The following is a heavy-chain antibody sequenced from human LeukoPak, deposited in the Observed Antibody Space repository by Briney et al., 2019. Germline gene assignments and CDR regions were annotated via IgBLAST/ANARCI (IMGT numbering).Heavy chain of an antibody. CDR3: ASGGDIVVVPAASPFDY. V-gene: IGHV1-69*04. Sequence: GASVKVSCKASGGTFSSYAISWVRQAPGQGLEWMGRIIPILGIANYAQKFQGRVTITADKSTSTAYMELSSLRSEDTAVYYCASGGDIVVVPAASPFDYWGQGTLVTVSS. J-gene: IGHJ4*02. D-gene: IGHD2-2*01. CDR1: GGTFSSYA. CDR2: IIPILGIA.